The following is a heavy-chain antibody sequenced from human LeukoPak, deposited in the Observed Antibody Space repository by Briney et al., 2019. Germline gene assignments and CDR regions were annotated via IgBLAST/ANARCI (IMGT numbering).Heavy chain of an antibody. CDR1: GYTFTSYD. CDR2: MNPNSGNT. Sequence: ASVKVSCKASGYTFTSYDINWVRQATGQGLEWMGWMNPNSGNTGYAQKFQGRVTITRNTSISTAYMELSSLRSEDTAVYYCARAATYSGSYSGWFDPWGQGTLVTVSS. CDR3: ARAATYSGSYSGWFDP. J-gene: IGHJ5*02. V-gene: IGHV1-8*03. D-gene: IGHD1-26*01.